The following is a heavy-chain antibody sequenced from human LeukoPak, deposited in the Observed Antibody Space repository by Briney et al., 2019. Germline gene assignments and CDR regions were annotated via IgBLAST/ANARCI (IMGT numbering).Heavy chain of an antibody. Sequence: PGGSLRLSCAASGFTFRKYWMSWVRQVPGEGPEWVANIRQDGNEFYYVDSVKGRFTISRDNAKNSLYLQMNSLRVEDTAVYYFARYKMSGPTLLDYWGQGTLVTVSS. J-gene: IGHJ4*02. D-gene: IGHD1-14*01. CDR1: GFTFRKYW. CDR2: IRQDGNEF. V-gene: IGHV3-7*01. CDR3: ARYKMSGPTLLDY.